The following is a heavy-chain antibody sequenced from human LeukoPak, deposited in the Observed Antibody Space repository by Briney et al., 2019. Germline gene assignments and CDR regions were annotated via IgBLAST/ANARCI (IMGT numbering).Heavy chain of an antibody. Sequence: SVKVSCKASGGTFSSYAISWVRQAPGQGLEWMGRIIPILGIANYAQKFQGRVTITADESTSTAYMELSSLRSEDTAVYYCARGSLGRYQLPQRAFDIWGQGTMVTVSS. V-gene: IGHV1-69*04. CDR2: IIPILGIA. CDR1: GGTFSSYA. CDR3: ARGSLGRYQLPQRAFDI. J-gene: IGHJ3*02. D-gene: IGHD2-2*01.